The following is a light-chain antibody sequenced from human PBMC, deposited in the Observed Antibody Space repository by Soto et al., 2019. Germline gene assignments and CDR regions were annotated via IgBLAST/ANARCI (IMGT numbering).Light chain of an antibody. CDR3: LQANNFPVT. CDR1: QGIGSW. Sequence: DIQMTQSPSFVSASIGDRVTITCRASQGIGSWLAWYQQVPGRAPRLLIFPASPFQSGVSSRFRGSGSGTDFTLTITSLPPEDFATYFCLQANNFPVTFGEGTKVE. V-gene: IGKV1-12*01. J-gene: IGKJ4*01. CDR2: PAS.